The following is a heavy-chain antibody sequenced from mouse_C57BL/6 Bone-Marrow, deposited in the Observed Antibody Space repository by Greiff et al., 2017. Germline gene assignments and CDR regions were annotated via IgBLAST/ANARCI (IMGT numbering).Heavy chain of an antibody. D-gene: IGHD1-1*01. CDR3: ANYYGSSYDWLAY. Sequence: QVQLQQPGAELVKPGASVKVSCKASGYTFTSYWMHWVKQRPGQGLEWIGRIHPSDSDTNYNQKFKGKATLTVDKSSSTAYMQLSSLTSEDSAVYYCANYYGSSYDWLAYWGQGTLVTVSA. J-gene: IGHJ3*01. V-gene: IGHV1-74*01. CDR2: IHPSDSDT. CDR1: GYTFTSYW.